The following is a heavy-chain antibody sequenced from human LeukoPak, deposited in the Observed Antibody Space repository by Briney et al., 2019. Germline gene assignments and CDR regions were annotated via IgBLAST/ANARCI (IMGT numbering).Heavy chain of an antibody. CDR2: ISSSSSYI. D-gene: IGHD5-12*01. CDR1: GFTFSSYS. Sequence: GGSLRLSCAASGFTFSSYSMNWVRQALGKGLEWVSSISSSSSYIYYADSVKGRFTISRDNAKNSLYLQMNSLRAEDTAVYYCAREIVATIRPYWGQGTLVTVSS. CDR3: AREIVATIRPY. J-gene: IGHJ4*02. V-gene: IGHV3-21*01.